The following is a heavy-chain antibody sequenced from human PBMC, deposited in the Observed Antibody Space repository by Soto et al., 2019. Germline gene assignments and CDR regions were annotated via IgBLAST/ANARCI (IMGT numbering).Heavy chain of an antibody. V-gene: IGHV1-2*02. CDR1: GYTFTVYY. J-gene: IGHJ4*02. Sequence: ASVKVSCKASGYTFTVYYMHWVRQAPGQGLEWMGWINPKSGGTMYPQKFQGRVTMTWDTSISTAYMALTRLRSDDAAVYYCARDLAKGGGSAGFDYWGQRTLVNVSS. CDR2: INPKSGGT. CDR3: ARDLAKGGGSAGFDY. D-gene: IGHD1-26*01.